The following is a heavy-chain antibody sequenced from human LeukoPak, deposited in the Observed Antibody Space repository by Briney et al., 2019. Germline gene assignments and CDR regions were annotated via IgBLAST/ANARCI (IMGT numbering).Heavy chain of an antibody. Sequence: GESLKISCKGSGYSFTSYWIGWVRQVPGKGLEWMGIIYPGDSDTRYSPSFQGQVTISADKSISTAYLQWSSLKASDSAMYYCARRLDYWYFDLWGRGTLVTVSS. CDR2: IYPGDSDT. CDR3: ARRLDYWYFDL. D-gene: IGHD1-1*01. J-gene: IGHJ2*01. V-gene: IGHV5-51*01. CDR1: GYSFTSYW.